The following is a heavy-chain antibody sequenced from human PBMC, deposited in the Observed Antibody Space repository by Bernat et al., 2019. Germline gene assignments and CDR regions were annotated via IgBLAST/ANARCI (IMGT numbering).Heavy chain of an antibody. CDR3: ARAGSTFGGGPFRPPGVHDY. D-gene: IGHD3-16*01. CDR1: GFTFSSYG. CDR2: IWYDGSNE. J-gene: IGHJ4*02. V-gene: IGHV3-33*01. Sequence: QVQLVEAGGGVVQPGRSLRLSCAASGFTFSSYGMHWVRQAPGKVLEWVAVIWYDGSNEYYPDTGKGRFTISRENSRNTLYMQMNSLRAEDTAVYYCARAGSTFGGGPFRPPGVHDYWGQGSVVTVSS.